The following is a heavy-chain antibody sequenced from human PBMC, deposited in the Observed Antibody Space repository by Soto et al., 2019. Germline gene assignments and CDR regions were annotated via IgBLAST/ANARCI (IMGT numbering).Heavy chain of an antibody. Sequence: QIALQESGPTVVKPTQTLTLTCTFSGFSLTTTGVGVGWIRHAPGKALEGLAMVYWNDERRYSTSLKSRLTITQDTSKNQVVLTMTYMDPVDTATYFCAHYDSSGYFSHFDSWGQGTLVTVSS. CDR2: VYWNDER. CDR1: GFSLTTTGVG. J-gene: IGHJ4*02. D-gene: IGHD3-22*01. V-gene: IGHV2-5*01. CDR3: AHYDSSGYFSHFDS.